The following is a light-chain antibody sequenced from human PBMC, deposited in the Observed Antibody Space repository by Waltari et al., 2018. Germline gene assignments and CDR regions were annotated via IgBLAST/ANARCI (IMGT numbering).Light chain of an antibody. J-gene: IGLJ7*01. Sequence: QSVLTQPPSVSAAPGQRVPISCSGGSSNIGNNYVSWYRQFPGTAPNLLIYENTERPSGIPGRFSGSKSGTSATLDITGLQAGDEADYYCGTWDSSLSGAVFGGGTHLTVL. CDR2: ENT. CDR3: GTWDSSLSGAV. V-gene: IGLV1-51*02. CDR1: SSNIGNNY.